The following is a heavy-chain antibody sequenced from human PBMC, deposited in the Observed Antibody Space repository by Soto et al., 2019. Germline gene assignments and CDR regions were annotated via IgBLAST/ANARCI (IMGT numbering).Heavy chain of an antibody. V-gene: IGHV3-33*01. J-gene: IGHJ4*02. D-gene: IGHD4-17*01. CDR2: IWYGGSNK. Sequence: RRLYCAASGFTFSSYGMHWVRQAPGKGLEWVAVIWYGGSNKYYADSVKGRFTISRDNSKNTLYLQMNSLRAEDTAVYYCARDKTTVAPVGYFAYWRQGTLVTVS. CDR3: ARDKTTVAPVGYFAY. CDR1: GFTFSSYG.